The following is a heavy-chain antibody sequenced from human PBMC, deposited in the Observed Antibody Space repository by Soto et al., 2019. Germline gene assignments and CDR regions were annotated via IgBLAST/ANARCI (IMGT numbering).Heavy chain of an antibody. J-gene: IGHJ6*03. V-gene: IGHV4-34*01. D-gene: IGHD6-13*01. Sequence: SETLSLGCAVCGGCFRGYYGSWIRQTPGKGLEWIGEINHSGSTNYNPSLKSRVTISVDTSKNQFSLKLSSVTAADTAVYYCARGWKQQLVRWGYYYYYMDVWGKGTTVTVSS. CDR1: GGCFRGYY. CDR2: INHSGST. CDR3: ARGWKQQLVRWGYYYYYMDV.